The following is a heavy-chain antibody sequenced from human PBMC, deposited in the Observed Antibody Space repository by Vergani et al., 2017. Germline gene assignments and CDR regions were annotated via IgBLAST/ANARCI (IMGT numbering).Heavy chain of an antibody. CDR3: ARGRADCSGGSCYSGDGDY. D-gene: IGHD2-15*01. CDR1: GGSFSGYY. V-gene: IGHV4-34*01. CDR2: INHSGST. Sequence: QVQLQQWGAGLLKPSETLSLTCAVYGGSFSGYYWSCIRQPPGKGLEWIGEINHSGSTNYNPSLKSRVTISVDTSKNQFSLKLSSVTAADTAVYYCARGRADCSGGSCYSGDGDYWGQGTLVTVSS. J-gene: IGHJ4*02.